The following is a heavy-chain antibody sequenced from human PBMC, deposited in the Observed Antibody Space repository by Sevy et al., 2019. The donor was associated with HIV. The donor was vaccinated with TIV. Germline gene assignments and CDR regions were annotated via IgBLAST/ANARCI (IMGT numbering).Heavy chain of an antibody. CDR1: GFTFSTYA. V-gene: IGHV3-30-3*01. CDR2: VSSDGSEI. D-gene: IGHD7-27*01. CDR3: ARDQLGSIDY. J-gene: IGHJ4*02. Sequence: GGCLRLSCAVSGFTFSTYAMHWVRQAPGKGLECVAIVSSDGSEINYADSVKGRFTISRDNSRNTLYLQMNSLRTEATALYDCARDQLGSIDYWGQGTLVTVSS.